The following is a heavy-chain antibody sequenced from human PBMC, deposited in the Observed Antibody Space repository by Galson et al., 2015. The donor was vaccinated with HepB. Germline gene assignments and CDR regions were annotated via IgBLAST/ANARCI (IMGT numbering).Heavy chain of an antibody. Sequence: SVKVSCKASGGTFSSYAISWVRQAPGQGLEWMGGIIPIFGTANYAQKFQGRVTITADESTSTAYMELSSLRSEDTAVYYCARRDSSGYLIYDAFDIWGQGTMVTVSS. V-gene: IGHV1-69*13. CDR1: GGTFSSYA. CDR2: IIPIFGTA. J-gene: IGHJ3*02. D-gene: IGHD3-22*01. CDR3: ARRDSSGYLIYDAFDI.